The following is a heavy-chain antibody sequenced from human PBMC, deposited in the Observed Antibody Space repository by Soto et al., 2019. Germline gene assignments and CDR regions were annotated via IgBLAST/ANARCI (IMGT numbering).Heavy chain of an antibody. CDR1: GGSISSSNW. J-gene: IGHJ4*02. CDR2: IYHSGST. Sequence: QVQLQESGPGLVKPSGTLSLTCAVSGGSISSSNWWSWVRQPPGKGLEWIGEIYHSGSTNYNPSLKSRVTISVDKVKNQFSLKLSSVTAADTSVYYCARATSGWLRACLDWGQGTLVTVSS. CDR3: ARATSGWLRACLD. D-gene: IGHD6-19*01. V-gene: IGHV4-4*02.